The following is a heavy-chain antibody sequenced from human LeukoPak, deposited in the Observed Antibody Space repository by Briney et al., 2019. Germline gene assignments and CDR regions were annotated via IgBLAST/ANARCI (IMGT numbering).Heavy chain of an antibody. V-gene: IGHV3-23*01. J-gene: IGHJ4*02. Sequence: GGSLRLSCAASGFTFSSYAMSWVRQAPGKGLEWVSAISGSGGSTYYADSVKGRFTISRDNSKNTLYLQMNSLRAEDTAVYYCVKDETLSYYFDYWGQGTLVTVSS. D-gene: IGHD3-16*01. CDR1: GFTFSSYA. CDR2: ISGSGGST. CDR3: VKDETLSYYFDY.